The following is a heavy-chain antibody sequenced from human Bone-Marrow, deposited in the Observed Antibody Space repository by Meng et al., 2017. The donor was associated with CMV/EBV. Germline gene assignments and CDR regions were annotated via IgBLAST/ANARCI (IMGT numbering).Heavy chain of an antibody. D-gene: IGHD3-16*01. CDR1: GFTFSSYS. V-gene: IGHV3-21*01. J-gene: IGHJ4*02. CDR2: ISSSSSYI. Sequence: GESLKISCAASGFTFSSYSMNWVRQAPGKGLEWVSSISSSSSYIYYADSVKGRFTISRDNAKNSLYLQMSSLRAEDTAVYYCARLWGTAFDYWGQGTLVTVSS. CDR3: ARLWGTAFDY.